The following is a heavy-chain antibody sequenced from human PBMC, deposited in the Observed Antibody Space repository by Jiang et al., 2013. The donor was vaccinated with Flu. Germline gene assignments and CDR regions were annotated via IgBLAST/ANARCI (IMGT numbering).Heavy chain of an antibody. Sequence: VQLLESGGGVVQPGGSLRLSCAASGFDFNYYAMHWVRQAPGKGLEWVARIWHDGSNRYYTDSVKGRFTVSRDNSKSTLFLQMNSLRPEDTALYYCATLRGSTYDTYLMGVWGQGTQVSVSS. CDR2: IWHDGSNR. J-gene: IGHJ4*02. D-gene: IGHD2-2*01. CDR1: GFDFNYYA. CDR3: ATLRGSTYDTYLMGV. V-gene: IGHV3-30*02.